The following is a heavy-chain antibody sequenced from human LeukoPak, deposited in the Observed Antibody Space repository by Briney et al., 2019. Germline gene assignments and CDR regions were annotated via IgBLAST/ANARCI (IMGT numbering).Heavy chain of an antibody. J-gene: IGHJ2*01. D-gene: IGHD3-22*01. V-gene: IGHV4-59*01. Sequence: PSETLSLACSVSGGSMSTYYWTWIRRTPGKGLEWIGYIYYSGSTDYNPALKSRVTISVDTSKNQFSLKLSSVTAADTAVYYCARGYYDSSPNWYFDLWGRGTLVTVSS. CDR3: ARGYYDSSPNWYFDL. CDR2: IYYSGST. CDR1: GGSMSTYY.